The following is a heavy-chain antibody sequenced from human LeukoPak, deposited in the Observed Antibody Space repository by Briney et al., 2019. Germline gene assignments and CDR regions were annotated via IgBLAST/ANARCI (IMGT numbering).Heavy chain of an antibody. CDR1: GGSISSYY. CDR3: ARGYCSGGSCYAVIYYGMDV. CDR2: IYYSGST. J-gene: IGHJ6*02. V-gene: IGHV4-59*01. Sequence: SETLSLTCTVSGGSISSYYWSWIRQPPGKGLEWIGYIYYSGSTNYNPSLKSRVTISVDTSKNQFSLKLSSVTAADTAVYYCARGYCSGGSCYAVIYYGMDVWGQGTTVTVSS. D-gene: IGHD2-15*01.